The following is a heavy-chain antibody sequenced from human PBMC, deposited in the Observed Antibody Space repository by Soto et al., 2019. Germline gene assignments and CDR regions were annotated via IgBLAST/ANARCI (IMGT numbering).Heavy chain of an antibody. CDR1: GFTISGYW. J-gene: IGHJ3*02. V-gene: IGHV3-7*01. D-gene: IGHD4-17*01. CDR2: IKQDGSEK. CDR3: ARDSTVTTSDAFDI. Sequence: GGSLRLSCAASGFTISGYWMTWVRQAPGKRLELVANIKQDGSEKNYVDAVKGRFTISRDNARNSLDLQMNSLRAEDTAVYYCARDSTVTTSDAFDIWGPGTMVTVSS.